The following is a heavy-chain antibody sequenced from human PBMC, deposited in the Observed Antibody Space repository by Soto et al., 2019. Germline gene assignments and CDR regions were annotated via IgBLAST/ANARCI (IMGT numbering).Heavy chain of an antibody. Sequence: QVQLVQSGAEVKRPGASVKVSCKASGYMFTGFYLHWVRQAPGQGLEWMGWINPNNGVTTYAKNFQSRVTLTRDSSISTAYMELSSLTSDDTAVYFCAAAAIPVAGRHPDIWGQGTVVTVSA. J-gene: IGHJ4*02. V-gene: IGHV1-2*02. CDR1: GYMFTGFY. CDR2: INPNNGVT. CDR3: AAAAIPVAGRHPDI. D-gene: IGHD6-19*01.